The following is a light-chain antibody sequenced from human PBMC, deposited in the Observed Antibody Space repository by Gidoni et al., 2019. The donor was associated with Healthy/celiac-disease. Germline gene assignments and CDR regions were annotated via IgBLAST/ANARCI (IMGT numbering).Light chain of an antibody. CDR2: AAS. Sequence: DIQMTQSPSSLSASVGDRVTILCQASQSISSYLNWYQQKPGQAPKLLIYAASSLQSGVPSRYSGSGSGTDFTLTISSLQPEDFATYYCQQGYSTPFTFGQGTRLEIK. CDR3: QQGYSTPFT. CDR1: QSISSY. J-gene: IGKJ5*01. V-gene: IGKV1-39*01.